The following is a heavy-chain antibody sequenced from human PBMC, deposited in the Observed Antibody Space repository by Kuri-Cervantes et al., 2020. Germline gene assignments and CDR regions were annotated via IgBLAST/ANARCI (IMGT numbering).Heavy chain of an antibody. J-gene: IGHJ3*02. CDR2: ISSSGSTI. CDR1: GFTFSSYG. D-gene: IGHD1-14*01. V-gene: IGHV3-48*04. Sequence: GESLKISCAASGFTFSSYGMHWIRQAPGKGLEWVSYISSSGSTIYYADSVKGRFTISRDNAKNSLYLQMNSLRAEDTAVYYCASGEPAAFDIWGQGTMVTVSS. CDR3: ASGEPAAFDI.